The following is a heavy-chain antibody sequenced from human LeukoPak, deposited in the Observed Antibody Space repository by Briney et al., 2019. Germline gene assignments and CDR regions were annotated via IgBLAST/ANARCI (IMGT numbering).Heavy chain of an antibody. J-gene: IGHJ4*02. CDR3: ARARKVVPAYFDY. Sequence: PSETLSLTCAVSGGSVSSGGYSWSWIRQPPGTGLEWIGYIYHSGSTYYNPSLKSRVTISVDRSKNQFSLKLSSVTAADTAVYYCARARKVVPAYFDYWGQGTLVTVSS. D-gene: IGHD2-2*01. V-gene: IGHV4-30-2*01. CDR2: IYHSGST. CDR1: GGSVSSGGYS.